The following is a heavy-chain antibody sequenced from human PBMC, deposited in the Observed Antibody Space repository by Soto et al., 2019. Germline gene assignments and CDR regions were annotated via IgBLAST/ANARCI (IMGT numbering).Heavy chain of an antibody. V-gene: IGHV3-30*14. CDR3: GGRGTTVSTCGMAV. CDR2: ISYDGSNK. D-gene: IGHD4-17*01. J-gene: IGHJ6*01. Sequence: QVQLVESGGGVVQPGRSLRLSCAASGFTFSSYAMHWVRQAPGKGLEWVAVISYDGSNKYYADSVKGRFTISRDNSKNTLDPQMNSLRAEDTAVYYWGGRGTTVSTCGMAVWGQGTTVTVSS. CDR1: GFTFSSYA.